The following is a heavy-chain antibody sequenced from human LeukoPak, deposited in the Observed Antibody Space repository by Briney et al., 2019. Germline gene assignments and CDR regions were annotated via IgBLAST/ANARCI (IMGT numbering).Heavy chain of an antibody. D-gene: IGHD3-9*01. CDR3: ARDRYGLRYNYYYYYMDV. CDR2: ISSSSYI. CDR1: GFTFSSYS. J-gene: IGHJ6*03. V-gene: IGHV3-21*01. Sequence: DPGGSLRLSCAASGFTFSSYSMNWVRQAPGKGLEWVSSISSSSYIYYADSVKGRFTISRDNAKNSLYLQMNSLRAEDTAVYYCARDRYGLRYNYYYYYMDVWGKGTTVTVSS.